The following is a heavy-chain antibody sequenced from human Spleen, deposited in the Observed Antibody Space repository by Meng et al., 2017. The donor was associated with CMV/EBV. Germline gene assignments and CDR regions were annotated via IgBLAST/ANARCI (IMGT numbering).Heavy chain of an antibody. CDR3: ARDHGEVAGTTFYQNYFDL. Sequence: TFSSPILSWVRQDPGQGLEWMGGFILLSGATTYAQKFQGRVTITADASMTTSYMEVTSLKADDTAVYYCARDHGEVAGTTFYQNYFDLWGQGTLVTVSS. V-gene: IGHV1-69*01. CDR1: TFSSPI. J-gene: IGHJ5*02. D-gene: IGHD2/OR15-2a*01. CDR2: FILLSGAT.